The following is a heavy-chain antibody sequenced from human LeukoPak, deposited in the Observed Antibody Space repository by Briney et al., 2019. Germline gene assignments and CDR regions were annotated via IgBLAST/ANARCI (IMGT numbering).Heavy chain of an antibody. CDR3: ARPSFTSGSYFDH. CDR1: GFTVSDYS. V-gene: IGHV3-7*01. Sequence: GGSLRLSCAASGFTVSDYSMSWVRQAPGKGRGWGATIKYDGSEKYYVDPVKGRFTISRDNAKNSLYLQMNSLSDEDTAVYFCARPSFTSGSYFDHWGQGTLVTVSS. D-gene: IGHD3-22*01. J-gene: IGHJ4*02. CDR2: IKYDGSEK.